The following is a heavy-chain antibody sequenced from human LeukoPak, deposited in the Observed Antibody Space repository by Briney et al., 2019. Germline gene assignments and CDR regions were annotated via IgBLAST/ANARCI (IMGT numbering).Heavy chain of an antibody. Sequence: SVKVSCKASGGTFSSDAISWVRQAPGQGLEWMGGIIPIFGTANYAQKFQGRVTITTDESTSTAYMELSSLRSEDTAVYYCARTGHYDSSDYGAFDIWGQGTMVTVSS. CDR3: ARTGHYDSSDYGAFDI. D-gene: IGHD3-22*01. CDR1: GGTFSSDA. J-gene: IGHJ3*02. V-gene: IGHV1-69*05. CDR2: IIPIFGTA.